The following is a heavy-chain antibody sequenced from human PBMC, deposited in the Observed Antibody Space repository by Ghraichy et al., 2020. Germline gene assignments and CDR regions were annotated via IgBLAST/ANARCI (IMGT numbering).Heavy chain of an antibody. CDR3: ARGPKRIDCSGGSCYSVSHYYYGMDV. V-gene: IGHV1-2*06. D-gene: IGHD2-15*01. Sequence: ASVKVSCKASGYTFTGYYMHWVRQAPGQGLEWMGRINPNSGGTNYAQKFQGRVTMTRDTSISTAYMELSRLRSYDTAVYYCARGPKRIDCSGGSCYSVSHYYYGMDVWGQGTTVTVSS. J-gene: IGHJ6*02. CDR1: GYTFTGYY. CDR2: INPNSGGT.